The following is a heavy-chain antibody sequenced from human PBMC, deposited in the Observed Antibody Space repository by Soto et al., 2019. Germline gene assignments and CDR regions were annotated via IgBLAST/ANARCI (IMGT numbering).Heavy chain of an antibody. CDR1: GFTFSDHY. D-gene: IGHD1-26*01. V-gene: IGHV3-72*01. J-gene: IGHJ4*02. CDR3: ARDTGGSYDF. Sequence: EVQLVESGGGLVQPGGSLRLSCAASGFTFSDHYMDWVRQVPGKGLEWVGRTRNKANSYSPEYAPSVKGRFIISRHDLEDSMYLQMNSLKTEDTAVYYCARDTGGSYDFWGQGALVTVSS. CDR2: TRNKANSYSP.